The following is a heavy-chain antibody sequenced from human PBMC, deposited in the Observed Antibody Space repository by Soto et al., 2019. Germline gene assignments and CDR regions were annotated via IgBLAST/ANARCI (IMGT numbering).Heavy chain of an antibody. CDR1: GFTFSSYA. V-gene: IGHV3-23*01. Sequence: GGSLRLSCAASGFTFSSYAMSWVRQAPGKGLEWVSAISGSGGSTYYADSVKGRFTISRDNSKNTLYLQMNSLRAEDTAVYYCAKGVGDYVWGSYRPDDAFDIWGQGTMVTVSS. D-gene: IGHD3-16*02. CDR3: AKGVGDYVWGSYRPDDAFDI. CDR2: ISGSGGST. J-gene: IGHJ3*02.